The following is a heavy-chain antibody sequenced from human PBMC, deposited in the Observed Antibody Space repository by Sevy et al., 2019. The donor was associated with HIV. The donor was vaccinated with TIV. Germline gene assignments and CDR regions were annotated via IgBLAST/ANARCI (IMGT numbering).Heavy chain of an antibody. CDR1: GFTFGDYA. Sequence: GGSLRLSCTASGFTFGDYAMSWFRQAPGKGLEWVGFIRSKAYGGTTEYAASVKGRFTISRDDSKGIAYLQMNSLKTEDTAVYYCTRFKYYLPPFDYWGQGTLVTVSS. CDR3: TRFKYYLPPFDY. J-gene: IGHJ4*02. CDR2: IRSKAYGGTT. V-gene: IGHV3-49*03. D-gene: IGHD3-10*01.